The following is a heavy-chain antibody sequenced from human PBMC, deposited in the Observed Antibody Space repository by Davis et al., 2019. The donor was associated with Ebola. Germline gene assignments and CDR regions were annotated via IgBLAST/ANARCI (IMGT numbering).Heavy chain of an antibody. V-gene: IGHV3-9*01. CDR3: AKSGCGNTKCYINY. Sequence: PGGSLRLSCVASGFTFDEYAMHWVRHAPGRGLEWVADTSWNSGNTGYADFVKGRFTISRDNAKNSLYLQMNSLRPEDTAFYYCAKSGCGNTKCYINYWGQGTLVTVSS. J-gene: IGHJ4*02. D-gene: IGHD2-2*02. CDR2: TSWNSGNT. CDR1: GFTFDEYA.